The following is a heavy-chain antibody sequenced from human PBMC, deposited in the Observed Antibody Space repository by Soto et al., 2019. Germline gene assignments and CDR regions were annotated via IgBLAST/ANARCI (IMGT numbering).Heavy chain of an antibody. D-gene: IGHD3-16*01. CDR2: ISSSSSHI. Sequence: GGSLRLSCAASGFTFSSYSMNWVRQAPGKGLEWVSSISSSSSHIYYADSVKGRFTISRDNAKNSLYLQMNSLRAEDTAVYYCASFSTEGVWLSDYWGQGTLVTVSS. CDR1: GFTFSSYS. CDR3: ASFSTEGVWLSDY. V-gene: IGHV3-21*01. J-gene: IGHJ4*02.